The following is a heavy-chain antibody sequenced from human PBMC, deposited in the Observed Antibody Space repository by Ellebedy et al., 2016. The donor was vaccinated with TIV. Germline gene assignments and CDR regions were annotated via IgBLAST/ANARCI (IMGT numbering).Heavy chain of an antibody. J-gene: IGHJ6*02. V-gene: IGHV1-18*04. Sequence: ASVKVSCKASGYMFTSYGISWVRQAPGQGLEWMGWISASHGNTNYAQKLQGRVTMTTDTSRTTAYMELRSLRSDDTAVYYCARGVTSGYEYGDYYYGMNVWGQGTTVTVSS. CDR1: GYMFTSYG. D-gene: IGHD5-12*01. CDR2: ISASHGNT. CDR3: ARGVTSGYEYGDYYYGMNV.